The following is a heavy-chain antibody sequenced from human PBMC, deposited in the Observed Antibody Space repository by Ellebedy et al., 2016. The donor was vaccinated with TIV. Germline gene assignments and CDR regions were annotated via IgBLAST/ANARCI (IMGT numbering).Heavy chain of an antibody. D-gene: IGHD3-3*01. Sequence: GESLKISCAASGFTFSSYGMHWVRQAPGKGLEWVAVIWYDGSNKYYADSVKGRFTISRDNSKNTLYLQMNSLRAEDTAVYYCARAPKEWSHYFDYWGQGTLVTVSS. CDR2: IWYDGSNK. CDR1: GFTFSSYG. CDR3: ARAPKEWSHYFDY. J-gene: IGHJ4*02. V-gene: IGHV3-33*01.